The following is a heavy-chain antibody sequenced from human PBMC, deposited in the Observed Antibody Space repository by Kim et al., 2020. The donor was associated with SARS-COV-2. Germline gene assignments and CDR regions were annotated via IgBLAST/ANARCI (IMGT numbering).Heavy chain of an antibody. J-gene: IGHJ4*02. V-gene: IGHV4-59*13. CDR1: GGSISSYY. CDR3: ARGPVSPLFDY. CDR2: IYYSGST. D-gene: IGHD2-8*01. Sequence: SETLSLTCTVSGGSISSYYWSWIRQPPGKGLEWIGYIYYSGSTNYNPSLKSRVTISVDTSKNQFSLKLSSVTAADTAVYYCARGPVSPLFDYWGQGTLVT.